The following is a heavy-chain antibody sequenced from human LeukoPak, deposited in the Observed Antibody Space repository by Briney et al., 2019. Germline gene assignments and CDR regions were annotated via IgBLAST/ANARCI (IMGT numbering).Heavy chain of an antibody. CDR3: ARHVPHYGDYFDY. CDR2: MNPNSGNT. D-gene: IGHD4-17*01. Sequence: VASVKASCKASGYTFTGYYMHWVRQATGQGLEWMGWMNPNSGNTGYAQKFQGRVTITRNTSISTAYMELSSLRSEDTAVYYCARHVPHYGDYFDYWGQGTLVTVSS. CDR1: GYTFTGYY. V-gene: IGHV1-8*03. J-gene: IGHJ4*02.